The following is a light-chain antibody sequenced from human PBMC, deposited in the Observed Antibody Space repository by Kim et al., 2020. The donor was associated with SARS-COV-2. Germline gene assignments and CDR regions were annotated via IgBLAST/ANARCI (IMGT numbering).Light chain of an antibody. CDR3: QQRSNRTWT. CDR2: DES. V-gene: IGKV3-11*01. J-gene: IGKJ1*01. CDR1: QSVSSN. Sequence: EIVLTQSPATLSLSPGERATLSCRASQSVSSNLVWYQQKPGQPPRLLIYDESNRGTGIPARFSVSGSGTDFTLTISSLEAEDFAVYYCQQRSNRTWTCGQGTKVDIK.